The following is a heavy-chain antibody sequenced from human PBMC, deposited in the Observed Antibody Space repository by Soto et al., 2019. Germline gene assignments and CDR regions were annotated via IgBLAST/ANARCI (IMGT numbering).Heavy chain of an antibody. V-gene: IGHV3-23*01. Sequence: EVQLLESGGGLVQPGGPLRLSCAAPGFTFSNYAMNWVRQAPGKGLEWVSVISGSGGSTYYADSVKGRFTISRDNSKNTLYLQMNSLRGEDTAVYYCARRSSGWYFDYWGQGTLVTVSS. CDR2: ISGSGGST. CDR3: ARRSSGWYFDY. J-gene: IGHJ4*02. D-gene: IGHD6-19*01. CDR1: GFTFSNYA.